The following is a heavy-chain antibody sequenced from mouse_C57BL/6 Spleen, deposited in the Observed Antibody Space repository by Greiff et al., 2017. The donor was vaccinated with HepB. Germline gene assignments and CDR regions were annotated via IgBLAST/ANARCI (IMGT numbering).Heavy chain of an antibody. V-gene: IGHV1-62-2*01. CDR3: ARHKGYDYGGSGYFDV. D-gene: IGHD2-4*01. CDR2: FYPGSGSI. Sequence: QVQLKQSGAELVKPGASVKLSCKASGYTFTEYTIHWVKQRSGQGLEWIGWFYPGSGSIKYNEKFKDKATLTADKSSSTVYMELSRLTSEDSAVYFCARHKGYDYGGSGYFDVWGTGTTVTVSS. CDR1: GYTFTEYT. J-gene: IGHJ1*03.